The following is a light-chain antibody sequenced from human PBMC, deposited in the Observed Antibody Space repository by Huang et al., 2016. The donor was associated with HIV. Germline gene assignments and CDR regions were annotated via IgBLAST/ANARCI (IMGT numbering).Light chain of an antibody. Sequence: EIVMTQSPATLSVSPGERATLSCRASQTVNSNLAWYQHKPGKAPRLLIYGASTRATGVPARFSGSGSGTKVTLTISSLQSEDFAVYYCQQYNNWLAFGQGTKVEIK. J-gene: IGKJ1*01. V-gene: IGKV3-15*01. CDR1: QTVNSN. CDR3: QQYNNWLA. CDR2: GAS.